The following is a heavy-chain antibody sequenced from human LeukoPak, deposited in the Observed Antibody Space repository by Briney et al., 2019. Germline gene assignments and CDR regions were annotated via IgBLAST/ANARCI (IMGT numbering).Heavy chain of an antibody. CDR3: ARDGSMYYFDY. V-gene: IGHV3-21*01. Sequence: GGSLRLSCAASGFTFSSYSMNWVRQAPGKGLDWVSSISSSSSYIYYADSVKGRFTISRDNAKNSLYLQMNSLRAEDTAVYYCARDGSMYYFDYWGQGTPVTVSS. CDR1: GFTFSSYS. D-gene: IGHD3-10*01. J-gene: IGHJ4*02. CDR2: ISSSSSYI.